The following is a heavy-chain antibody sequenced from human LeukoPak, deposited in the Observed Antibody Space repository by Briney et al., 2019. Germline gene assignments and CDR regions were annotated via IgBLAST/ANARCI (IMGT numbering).Heavy chain of an antibody. CDR3: ASLYDSSGYYSYYFDY. CDR1: GGSFSGYY. CDR2: INHSGST. V-gene: IGHV4-34*01. D-gene: IGHD3-22*01. Sequence: SETLSLTCAVYGGSFSGYYWSWIRQPPGKGLEWIGEINHSGSTNYNPSLKSRVTISVDTSKNQFSLKLSSVTAADTAVYYCASLYDSSGYYSYYFDYWGQGTLVTVSS. J-gene: IGHJ4*02.